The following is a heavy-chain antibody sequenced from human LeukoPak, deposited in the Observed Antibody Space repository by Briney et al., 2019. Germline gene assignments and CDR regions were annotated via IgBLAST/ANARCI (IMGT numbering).Heavy chain of an antibody. Sequence: ASVKVSCKASGYTFTSYGISWVRQAPGQGLEWMGWISAYNGNTNYAQKLQGRVTMTTDTSTSTAYMELRSLRSDDTVVYYCARDRYAWELLGDFDYWGQGTLVTVSS. CDR3: ARDRYAWELLGDFDY. D-gene: IGHD1-26*01. CDR1: GYTFTSYG. V-gene: IGHV1-18*01. CDR2: ISAYNGNT. J-gene: IGHJ4*02.